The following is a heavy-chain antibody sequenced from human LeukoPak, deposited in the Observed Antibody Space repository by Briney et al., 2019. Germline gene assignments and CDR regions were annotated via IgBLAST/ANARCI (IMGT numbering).Heavy chain of an antibody. CDR1: GFTFSSYG. V-gene: IGHV3-9*03. Sequence: GGTLRLSCAASGFTFSSYGMSWVRQAPGKGLEWVSGISWNSGSIGYADSVKGRFTISRDNAKNSLYLQMNSLRAEDMALYYCAKGGVYSNYGFDYWGQGTLVTVSS. J-gene: IGHJ4*02. CDR3: AKGGVYSNYGFDY. CDR2: ISWNSGSI. D-gene: IGHD4-11*01.